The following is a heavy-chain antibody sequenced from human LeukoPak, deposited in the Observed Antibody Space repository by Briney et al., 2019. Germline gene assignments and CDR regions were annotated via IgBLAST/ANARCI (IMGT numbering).Heavy chain of an antibody. CDR2: ISSSSSTI. D-gene: IGHD4-17*01. J-gene: IGHJ4*02. CDR1: GFTFSSYS. CDR3: APRPVDFGDYPYYFEY. Sequence: GGSLRLSCAASGFTFSSYSMNWVRQAPGKGLEWVSYISSSSSTIYYADSVKGRFTISRDNAKNSLYLQMNSLRAEDTAVYYCAPRPVDFGDYPYYFEYWGQGTLVTVSS. V-gene: IGHV3-48*04.